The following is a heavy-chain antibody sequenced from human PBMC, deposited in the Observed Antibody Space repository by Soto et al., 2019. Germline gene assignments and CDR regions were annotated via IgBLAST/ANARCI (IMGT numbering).Heavy chain of an antibody. J-gene: IGHJ4*02. V-gene: IGHV1-3*05. D-gene: IGHD2-21*02. CDR2: INAGNGNT. CDR1: GYTFTSYA. Sequence: QVQLVQSGAEEKKPGASVKVSCKASGYTFTSYAMHWVRQAPGQRLEWMGWINAGNGNTKYSQKFQGRVTITRDTSASTGYMEPSRRRSEDTAVYYCARSIVGVAALDYWGQGTLVTVSS. CDR3: ARSIVGVAALDY.